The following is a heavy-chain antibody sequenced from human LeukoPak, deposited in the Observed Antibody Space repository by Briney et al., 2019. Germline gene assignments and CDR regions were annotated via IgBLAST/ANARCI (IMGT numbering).Heavy chain of an antibody. J-gene: IGHJ6*03. CDR2: ISYDGSNK. CDR3: ARDRSIDGYNHYYYYYMDV. V-gene: IGHV3-30*01. Sequence: GSLRLSCAASGFTFSSYAMHWVRQAPGKGLEWVAVISYDGSNKYYADSVKGRFTISRDNSKNTLYLQMNSLRAEDTAVYYCARDRSIDGYNHYYYYYMDVWGKGTTVTVSS. CDR1: GFTFSSYA. D-gene: IGHD5-24*01.